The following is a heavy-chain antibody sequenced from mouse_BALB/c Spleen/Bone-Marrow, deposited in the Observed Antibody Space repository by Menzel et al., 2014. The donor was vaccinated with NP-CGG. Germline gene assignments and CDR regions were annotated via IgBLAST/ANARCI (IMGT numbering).Heavy chain of an antibody. V-gene: IGHV1-4*01. CDR1: GYTFTRYA. Sequence: VKLMESGAELARPGASVKMSCQASGYTFTRYAMHWEKQRPGQGLEWIGYINPSSAYTNYNQKFKDKATLTADKSSSTAYMQLSSLTSEDSAGYYRTIQYYAMDYWGQGTSVTVSS. CDR2: INPSSAYT. CDR3: TIQYYAMDY. J-gene: IGHJ4*01.